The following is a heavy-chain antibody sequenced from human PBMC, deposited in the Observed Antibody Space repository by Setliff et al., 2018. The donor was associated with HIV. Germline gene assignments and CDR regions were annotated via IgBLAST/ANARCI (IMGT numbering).Heavy chain of an antibody. J-gene: IGHJ4*02. Sequence: PGGSLRLSCAASGFTVSTYYMSWVRQAPGKGLEWVSTIYSGGSTYHADSVKGRFTVSRDESENTMYLQMRSLRAEDTAVYYCVRDLPPDYWGQGTLVTVSS. V-gene: IGHV3-53*01. CDR3: VRDLPPDY. CDR1: GFTVSTYY. CDR2: IYSGGST.